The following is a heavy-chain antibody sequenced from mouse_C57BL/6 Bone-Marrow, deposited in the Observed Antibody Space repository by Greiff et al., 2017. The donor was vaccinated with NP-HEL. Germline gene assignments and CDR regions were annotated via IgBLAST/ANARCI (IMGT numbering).Heavy chain of an antibody. Sequence: VQLQESGAELARPGASVKLSCKASGYTFTSYGISWVKQRTGQGLEWIGEIYPRSGNTYYNEKFKGKATLTADKSSSTAYMELRSLTSEDSAVYFCARRVYYGSSYRYFDVWGTGTTVTVSS. V-gene: IGHV1-81*01. CDR3: ARRVYYGSSYRYFDV. D-gene: IGHD1-1*01. CDR1: GYTFTSYG. J-gene: IGHJ1*03. CDR2: IYPRSGNT.